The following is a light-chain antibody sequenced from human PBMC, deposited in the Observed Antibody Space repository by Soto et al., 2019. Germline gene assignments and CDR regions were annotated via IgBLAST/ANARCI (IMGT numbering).Light chain of an antibody. J-gene: IGLJ2*01. CDR1: FSDVGGYKF. CDR3: SSYTSSNTHVI. CDR2: EVN. V-gene: IGLV2-8*01. Sequence: QSVLTQPPSASGSPGQSVTISCTGTFSDVGGYKFVSWYQQHPGKVPKLMIYEVNKRPSGVPDRFSGSKSGNTASLTVSGLQAEDEADYYCSSYTSSNTHVIFGGGTKVTVL.